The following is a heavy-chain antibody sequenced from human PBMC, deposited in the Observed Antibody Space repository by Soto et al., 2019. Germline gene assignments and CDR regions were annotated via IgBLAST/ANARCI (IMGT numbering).Heavy chain of an antibody. J-gene: IGHJ4*02. D-gene: IGHD3-9*01. V-gene: IGHV4-61*01. CDR2: IYYSGST. CDR1: GGSVSSGSYY. CDR3: ASGGGYYDILTGLDY. Sequence: PWETLSLTCTVSGGSVSSGSYYWSWIRQPPGKGLEWIGYIYYSGSTNYNPSLKSRVTISVDTSKNQFSLKLSSVTAADTAVYYCASGGGYYDILTGLDYWGQGTLVTVSS.